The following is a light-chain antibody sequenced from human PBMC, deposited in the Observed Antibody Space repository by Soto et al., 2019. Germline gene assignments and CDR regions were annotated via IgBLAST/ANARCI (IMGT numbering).Light chain of an antibody. V-gene: IGKV3-11*01. CDR3: HQRSNWWT. J-gene: IGKJ1*01. CDR2: DTS. Sequence: EIVMTQSPGTLSVSPGERATLSCRASQSLSSSLAWYQQKPGQATRVLIYDTSSRATGIPARLSGSGSGTDFTLTTSSLEPEDSAVYYCHQRSNWWTFGQGTKVDIK. CDR1: QSLSSS.